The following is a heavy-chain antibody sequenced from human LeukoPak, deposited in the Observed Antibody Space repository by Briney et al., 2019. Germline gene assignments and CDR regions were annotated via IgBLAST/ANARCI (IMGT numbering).Heavy chain of an antibody. J-gene: IGHJ4*02. CDR3: AKKSIMGDSSTWYYFDY. V-gene: IGHV3-23*01. D-gene: IGHD6-13*01. CDR2: ISGSGGST. Sequence: HPGGSLRLSCAASGFTFSSYAMSWVRQAPGKGLEWVSGISGSGGSTYYADSVKGRFTISRDNSKNTLYLQMNSLRAEDTAVYYCAKKSIMGDSSTWYYFDYWGRGTLVTVSS. CDR1: GFTFSSYA.